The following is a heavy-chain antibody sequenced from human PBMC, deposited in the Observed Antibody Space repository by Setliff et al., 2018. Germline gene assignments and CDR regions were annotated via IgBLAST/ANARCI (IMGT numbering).Heavy chain of an antibody. D-gene: IGHD2-15*01. Sequence: ASVKVSCKASGYTFTGYSIHWVRQAPGQGLEWMGIINPSGGRLSYAEKFQDRVTMTRDTSTNTVYMDLSSLRSEDTALYSCAASVGGAPYYYGLDVWGQGTTVTVSS. CDR1: GYTFTGYS. J-gene: IGHJ6*02. CDR2: INPSGGRL. V-gene: IGHV1-46*01. CDR3: AASVGGAPYYYGLDV.